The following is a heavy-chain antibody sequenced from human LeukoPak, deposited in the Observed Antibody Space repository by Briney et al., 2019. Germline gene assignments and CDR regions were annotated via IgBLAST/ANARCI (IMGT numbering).Heavy chain of an antibody. J-gene: IGHJ4*02. CDR3: ARDNPYNWNYEGGY. Sequence: PSETLSLTCAVSGGSISSGGYSWSWIRQPPGKGLEWIGYIYYSGSTYYDPSLKSRVTISVDTSKNQFSLKLSSVTAADTAVYYCARDNPYNWNYEGGYWGQGTLVTVSS. CDR2: IYYSGST. CDR1: GGSISSGGYS. D-gene: IGHD1-7*01. V-gene: IGHV4-30-4*08.